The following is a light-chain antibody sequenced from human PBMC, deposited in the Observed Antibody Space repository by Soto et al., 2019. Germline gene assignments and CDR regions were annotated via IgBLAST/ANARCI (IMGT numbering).Light chain of an antibody. CDR2: FAS. V-gene: IGKV3-11*01. CDR1: HSVGSL. J-gene: IGKJ1*01. Sequence: EIVLTQSPATLSLSPGDRATLSCKASHSVGSLLAWYQQKPGQAPGLLIYFASNRATGVPDRFGGSGSGTDFTLTIDSLEPEDFALFYCQQRSSWPWTFGQGTRVEIK. CDR3: QQRSSWPWT.